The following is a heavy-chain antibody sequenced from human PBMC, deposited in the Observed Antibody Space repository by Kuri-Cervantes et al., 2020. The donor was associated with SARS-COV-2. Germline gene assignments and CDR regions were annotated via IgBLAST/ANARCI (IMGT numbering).Heavy chain of an antibody. V-gene: IGHV4-30-4*01. J-gene: IGHJ5*02. CDR3: ARGVVVPAAIRGGRWFDP. CDR2: ISFSGDT. Sequence: LRLSCSVSGGSISSGDYYWSWIRQPPGKGLEWIGYISFSGDTYSSPSLKSRLTISVDTSKNQFSLKLSSVTAADTAVYYCARGVVVPAAIRGGRWFDPWGQGTLVTVSS. CDR1: GGSISSGDYY. D-gene: IGHD2-2*02.